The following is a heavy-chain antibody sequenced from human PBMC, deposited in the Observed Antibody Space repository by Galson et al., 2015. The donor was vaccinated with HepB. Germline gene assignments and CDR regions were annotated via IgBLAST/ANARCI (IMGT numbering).Heavy chain of an antibody. J-gene: IGHJ4*02. D-gene: IGHD3-3*01. CDR1: GFTFSSYA. CDR2: ISGSGGST. V-gene: IGHV3-23*01. Sequence: SLRLSCAASGFTFSSYAMSWVRQAPGKGLEWVSAISGSGGSTYYADSVKGRFTISRDNSKNTLYLQMNSLRAEDTAVYYCAKGGVYDFWSGYTIGDYWGQGTLVTVSS. CDR3: AKGGVYDFWSGYTIGDY.